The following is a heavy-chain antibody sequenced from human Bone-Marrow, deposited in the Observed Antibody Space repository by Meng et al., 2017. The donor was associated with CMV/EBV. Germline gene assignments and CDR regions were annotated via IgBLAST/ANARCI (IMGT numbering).Heavy chain of an antibody. CDR1: GYTFTGYY. Sequence: SVKVSCKASGYTFTGYYMHWVRQAPGQGLEWMGGIIPILGIANYAQKFQGRVTITADKSTSTAYMELSSLRSEDTAVYYCARDRIVGATRQFDYWGQGTLVTVSS. V-gene: IGHV1-69*10. CDR2: IIPILGIA. D-gene: IGHD1-26*01. CDR3: ARDRIVGATRQFDY. J-gene: IGHJ4*02.